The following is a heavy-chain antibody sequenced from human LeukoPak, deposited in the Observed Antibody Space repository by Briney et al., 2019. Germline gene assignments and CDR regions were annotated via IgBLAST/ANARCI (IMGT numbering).Heavy chain of an antibody. D-gene: IGHD3-10*01. Sequence: GESLKISCKGSGYSFTSYWIGWVRQMPGKGLEWMGIIYPGDSDTTYSPSFQGQVTISADKSISTAYLQWSSLKASDTAMYYCARHVVRGISPLGYWGQGTLVTVSS. J-gene: IGHJ4*02. CDR2: IYPGDSDT. V-gene: IGHV5-51*01. CDR3: ARHVVRGISPLGY. CDR1: GYSFTSYW.